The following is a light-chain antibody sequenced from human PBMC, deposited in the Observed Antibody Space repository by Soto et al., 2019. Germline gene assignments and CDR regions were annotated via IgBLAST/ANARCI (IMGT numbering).Light chain of an antibody. CDR1: SSDVGGYNY. Sequence: QSVLTQPRSVSGSPGQSVTISCTGASSDVGGYNYVSWYQQHPGKAPKLMIYGVSKRPSGVPDRFSGSKSGNTASLTISGLQTEDEADYYCCSYAGRYTYVFGSGTKVTVL. CDR3: CSYAGRYTYV. V-gene: IGLV2-11*01. CDR2: GVS. J-gene: IGLJ1*01.